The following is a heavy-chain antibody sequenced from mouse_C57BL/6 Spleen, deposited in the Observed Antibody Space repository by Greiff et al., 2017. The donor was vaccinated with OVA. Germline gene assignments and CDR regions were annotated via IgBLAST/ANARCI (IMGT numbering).Heavy chain of an antibody. V-gene: IGHV1-64*01. D-gene: IGHD1-1*01. CDR2: IHPNSGST. CDR1: GYSFTSYW. CDR3: ANPRVAEGFAY. Sequence: QVQLQQPGAELVKPGASVKLSCKASGYSFTSYWMHWVKQRPGQGLEWIGMIHPNSGSTNYNEKFKSKATLTVDKSSSTAYMQLSSLTSEDSAVYYCANPRVAEGFAYWGQGTLVTVSA. J-gene: IGHJ3*01.